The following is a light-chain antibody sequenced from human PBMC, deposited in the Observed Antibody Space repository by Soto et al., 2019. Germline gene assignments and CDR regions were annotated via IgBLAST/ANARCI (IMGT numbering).Light chain of an antibody. V-gene: IGKV1-5*03. Sequence: DIQMTQSPATLSASVGDTVTVACRASQSVSGWLAWYQQKPGEAPKLLIYKASTLKSGVPSRFSGSGSGTEFTLTISSLQPDDFATYYCQHYNSYSEAFGQGGKVDI. J-gene: IGKJ1*01. CDR3: QHYNSYSEA. CDR1: QSVSGW. CDR2: KAS.